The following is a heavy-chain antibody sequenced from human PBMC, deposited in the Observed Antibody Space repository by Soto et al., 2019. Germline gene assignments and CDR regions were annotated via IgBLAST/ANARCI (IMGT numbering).Heavy chain of an antibody. V-gene: IGHV3-23*01. D-gene: IGHD2-2*01. CDR1: GFNFGAYG. CDR2: ISDRGGIT. CDR3: AKYQTNDPDPPVRWFDP. J-gene: IGHJ5*02. Sequence: EAQLLESGGGLVQPGESLRLSCVASGFNFGAYGMTWVRQAPGKGLECVSVISDRGGITHYADSVRGRFTISRDNSQNTLYLQMDKLRCEDTAVYYCAKYQTNDPDPPVRWFDPWGQGTLVIVSP.